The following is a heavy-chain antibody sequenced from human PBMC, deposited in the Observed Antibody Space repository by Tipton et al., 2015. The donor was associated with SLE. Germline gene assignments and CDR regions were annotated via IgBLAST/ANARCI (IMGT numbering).Heavy chain of an antibody. CDR1: GGSISSGSYY. CDR3: ARSFDP. V-gene: IGHV4-61*09. J-gene: IGHJ5*02. Sequence: TLSLTCTVSGGSISSGSYYWSWIRQPAGKGLEWIGHIYTSGSTNYNPSLKSRVTISVDTSKNQFSLKLSSVTAADTAVYYCARSFDPWGQGTLVTVSS. CDR2: IYTSGST.